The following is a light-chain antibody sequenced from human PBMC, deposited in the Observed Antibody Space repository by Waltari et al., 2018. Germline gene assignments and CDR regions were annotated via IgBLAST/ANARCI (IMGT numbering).Light chain of an antibody. CDR1: NIGSKS. Sequence: SYVLTQPPSVSVAPGQTARITCGGNNIGSKSVHWYQQKPGQAPVLVVYDNSDRPSGIPEQFSGSNSGNTATLTISRVEAGDEADYYCQVWDITSDHFVFGTGTKVTVL. J-gene: IGLJ1*01. CDR2: DNS. V-gene: IGLV3-21*02. CDR3: QVWDITSDHFV.